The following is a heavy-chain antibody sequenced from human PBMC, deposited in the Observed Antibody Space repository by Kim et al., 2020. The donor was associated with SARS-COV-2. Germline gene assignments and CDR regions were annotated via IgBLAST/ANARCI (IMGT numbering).Heavy chain of an antibody. Sequence: NPSLKSRVTISVDTSKNQFSLKLSSVTAADTAVYYCARTDYGSGSNPFDYWGQGTLVTVSS. CDR3: ARTDYGSGSNPFDY. V-gene: IGHV4-31*02. J-gene: IGHJ4*02. D-gene: IGHD3-10*01.